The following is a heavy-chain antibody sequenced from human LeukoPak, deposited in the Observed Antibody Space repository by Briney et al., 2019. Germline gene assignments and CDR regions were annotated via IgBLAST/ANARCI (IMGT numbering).Heavy chain of an antibody. CDR3: ARDSGNYGDFDY. CDR2: IYYSGST. CDR1: GGSISSGDYY. J-gene: IGHJ4*02. V-gene: IGHV4-30-4*08. D-gene: IGHD4-17*01. Sequence: SQTLSLTCTAPGGSISSGDYYWSCIRQPPGKGLEWIGYIYYSGSTYYSASLKSRVTISVDTSKNQFSLKLSSVTAADTAVYYCARDSGNYGDFDYWGQGTLVTVSS.